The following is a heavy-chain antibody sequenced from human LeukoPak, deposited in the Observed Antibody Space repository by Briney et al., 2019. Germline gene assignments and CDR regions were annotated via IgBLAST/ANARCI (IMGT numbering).Heavy chain of an antibody. CDR3: ARHTWEGDFAFVL. V-gene: IGHV4-39*01. D-gene: IGHD2-21*02. CDR2: IFYSWST. J-gene: IGHJ3*01. Sequence: SETLSLPWHGSGGPLTNTNYYWAWIPQPPGKGLEWIGTIFYSWSTHDNPSLKSQVTISLDTSQTQFSLKPRSVSAAGTGVEFCARHTWEGDFAFVLWGQGTMVTVSS. CDR1: GGPLTNTNYY.